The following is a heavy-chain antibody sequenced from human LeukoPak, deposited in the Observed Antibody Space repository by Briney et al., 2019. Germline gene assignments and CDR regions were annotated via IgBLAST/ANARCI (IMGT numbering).Heavy chain of an antibody. Sequence: GWSLTLSCPASGFTFSSYAMSWVRQAPGKGLEWVSAISGSGGSTYYADSVKGRFTISRDNSKNTLYLQMNSLRAEDTAVYYCAKTIGAATHDAFDIWGQGTMVTVSS. J-gene: IGHJ3*02. CDR2: ISGSGGST. CDR1: GFTFSSYA. CDR3: AKTIGAATHDAFDI. V-gene: IGHV3-23*01. D-gene: IGHD6-13*01.